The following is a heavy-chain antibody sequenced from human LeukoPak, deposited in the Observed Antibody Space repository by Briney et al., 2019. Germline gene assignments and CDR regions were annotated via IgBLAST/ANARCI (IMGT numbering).Heavy chain of an antibody. J-gene: IGHJ4*02. D-gene: IGHD2-15*01. Sequence: GGFLRLSCAASGFTFTNAWMSWVRQAPGKELEWVGRIKSKTDGGTTDYAAPVKGRFTISRDDSKNTLYLQMNSLKTEDTAVYYCAKDPCGGSCYFDYWGQGTLVTVSS. CDR1: GFTFTNAW. CDR3: AKDPCGGSCYFDY. CDR2: IKSKTDGGTT. V-gene: IGHV3-15*01.